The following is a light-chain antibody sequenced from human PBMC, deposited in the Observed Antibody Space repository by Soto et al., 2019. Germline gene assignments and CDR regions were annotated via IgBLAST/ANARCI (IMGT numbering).Light chain of an antibody. J-gene: IGKJ1*01. V-gene: IGKV3-20*01. CDR1: QSIKNNF. CDR3: QQYGSSPQT. CDR2: HAS. Sequence: EIVLTQSPGTLSLSPGEGATLSCRASQSIKNNFLAWYQQKPGQAPRLLIFHASSRATGIPDRFSGSGSGTDFTLTISRLEPEDFAVYYCQQYGSSPQTFGQGTKVDIK.